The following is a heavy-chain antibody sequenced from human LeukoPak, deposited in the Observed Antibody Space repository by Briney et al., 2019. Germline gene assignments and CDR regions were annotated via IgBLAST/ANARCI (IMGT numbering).Heavy chain of an antibody. CDR3: ARVRGSSSWSNYYYYMDV. Sequence: SETLSLTCTVSGGSISSYYWSWIRQPPGKGLEWIGYIYYSGSTNYNPSLKSRVTISVDTSRNQFSLKLSSVTAADTAVYYCARVRGSSSWSNYYYYMDVWGKGTTVTVSS. D-gene: IGHD6-13*01. CDR2: IYYSGST. V-gene: IGHV4-59*01. CDR1: GGSISSYY. J-gene: IGHJ6*03.